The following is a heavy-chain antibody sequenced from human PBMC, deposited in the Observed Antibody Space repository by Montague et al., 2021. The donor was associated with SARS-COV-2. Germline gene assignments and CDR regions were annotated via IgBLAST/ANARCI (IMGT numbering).Heavy chain of an antibody. CDR2: IYYSGST. CDR1: GDSISSYY. D-gene: IGHD5-18*01. Sequence: SETLSFTCTVSGDSISSYYWNCIRQPPGKGLQWFGDIYYSGSTNYNTPHISRVNTSLDTSKNNDSLKLNSVTAADTAVYYCARGSYGPDAFDIWCQGTMVTVSS. J-gene: IGHJ3*02. CDR3: ARGSYGPDAFDI. V-gene: IGHV4-59*01.